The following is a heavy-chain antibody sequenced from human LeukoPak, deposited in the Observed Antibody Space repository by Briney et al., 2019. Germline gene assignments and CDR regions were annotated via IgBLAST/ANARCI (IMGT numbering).Heavy chain of an antibody. V-gene: IGHV3-30*04. J-gene: IGHJ4*02. CDR2: ISYDGSNK. CDR1: GFAFSSYA. D-gene: IGHD6-13*01. CDR3: ARDLAAAGTNFDY. Sequence: GGSLRLSCAASGFAFSSYAIHWVRQAPGKGLEWVVVISYDGSNKYYADSVKGRFTISRDNSKNTLYLQMNSLRAEDTAVYYCARDLAAAGTNFDYWGQGTLVTVSS.